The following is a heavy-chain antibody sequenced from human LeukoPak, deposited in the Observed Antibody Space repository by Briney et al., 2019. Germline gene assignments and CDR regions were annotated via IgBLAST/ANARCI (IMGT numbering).Heavy chain of an antibody. D-gene: IGHD3-10*01. CDR2: IYYSGNT. CDR1: GGSISSYY. CDR3: ARVGDGVFDF. Sequence: PSETLTLTCTASGGSISSYYWSWIRQPPGKGLEWIGYIYYSGNTNNNPSLKSRLTISIDTSKNQFSLKLSSVTAADTAVYYCARVGDGVFDFWGQGTLVTVSS. V-gene: IGHV4-59*01. J-gene: IGHJ4*02.